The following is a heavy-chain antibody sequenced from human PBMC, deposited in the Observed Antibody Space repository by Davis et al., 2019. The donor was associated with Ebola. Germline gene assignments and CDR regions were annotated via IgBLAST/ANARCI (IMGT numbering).Heavy chain of an antibody. V-gene: IGHV3-23*01. CDR2: ITGGGGVT. CDR1: GFTFKNYA. D-gene: IGHD6-6*01. J-gene: IGHJ5*02. Sequence: GGSLRLSCAASGFTFKNYAMSWVRQAPGKGLEWVSAITGGGGVTYYADSVKGRFTFSRDNSNNTLFLQMNNVRAEDTAIYYCAKARIAALRFDPWGQGTLVTVSS. CDR3: AKARIAALRFDP.